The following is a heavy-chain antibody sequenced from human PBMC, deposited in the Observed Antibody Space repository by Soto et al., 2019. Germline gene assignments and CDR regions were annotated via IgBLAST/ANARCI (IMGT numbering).Heavy chain of an antibody. CDR2: IIPILGIA. CDR3: AREDGGYAQFDY. CDR1: GGTFSSYT. V-gene: IGHV1-69*08. Sequence: VQLVQSGAEVKKPGSSVKVSCKASGGTFSSYTISWVRQAPGQGLEWMGRIIPILGIANYAQKFQGRVTITADKSTSTAYMELSSLRSEDTAVYYCAREDGGYAQFDYWGQGTLVTVSS. D-gene: IGHD5-12*01. J-gene: IGHJ4*02.